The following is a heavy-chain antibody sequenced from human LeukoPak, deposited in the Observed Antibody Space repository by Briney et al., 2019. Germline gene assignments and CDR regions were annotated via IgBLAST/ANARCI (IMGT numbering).Heavy chain of an antibody. Sequence: ASVKVSCKASGYTFTGYYMHWVRQAPGQGLEWMGWINPKSGGTNYAQKFQGRVTMTRDTSISTAYMELSRLRSDDTAVYYCARVGGKSYCSSTSCYHWFDPWGQGTLVTVSS. CDR1: GYTFTGYY. D-gene: IGHD2-2*01. J-gene: IGHJ5*02. CDR3: ARVGGKSYCSSTSCYHWFDP. V-gene: IGHV1-2*02. CDR2: INPKSGGT.